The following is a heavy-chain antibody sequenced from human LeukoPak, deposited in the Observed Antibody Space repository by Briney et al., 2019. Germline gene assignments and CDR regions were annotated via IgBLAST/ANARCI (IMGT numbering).Heavy chain of an antibody. J-gene: IGHJ4*02. CDR3: AKEGQYYDFWSGYSPDY. Sequence: PGGSLRLSCAASGFTFSSYAMSWVRQAPGKGLEWVSAISGSGGSTYYADSVKGRLTISRDNSKNTLYLQMNSLRAEDTAVYYCAKEGQYYDFWSGYSPDYWGQGTLVTVSS. V-gene: IGHV3-23*01. D-gene: IGHD3-3*01. CDR1: GFTFSSYA. CDR2: ISGSGGST.